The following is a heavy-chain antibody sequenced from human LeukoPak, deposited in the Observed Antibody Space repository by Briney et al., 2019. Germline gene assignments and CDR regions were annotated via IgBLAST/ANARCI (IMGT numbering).Heavy chain of an antibody. CDR3: ATYRTSFIYWYFDL. CDR1: GASIRSSY. D-gene: IGHD2-2*01. V-gene: IGHV4-59*01. J-gene: IGHJ2*01. CDR2: ISYTGST. Sequence: PSETLSLTCTVSGASIRSSYWSWIRQPPGKGLEWIGYISYTGSTNYNPSLKSRVSLSVDTSKNQFSLELSSVTAADTAVYYSATYRTSFIYWYFDLWGRGTLVTVSS.